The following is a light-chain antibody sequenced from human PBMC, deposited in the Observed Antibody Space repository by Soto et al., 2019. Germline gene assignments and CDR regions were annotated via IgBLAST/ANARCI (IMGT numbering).Light chain of an antibody. CDR2: DAN. J-gene: IGLJ1*01. CDR1: SGDVGAHDF. CDR3: SSFTNTYSYV. V-gene: IGLV2-14*01. Sequence: QSVLTQPASVSGSPGQSITISCTGTSGDVGAHDFVSWYQHHPGKAPRLVIYDANRRPAGASNRFSGSKSGSTASLTISTLQAEDEADYYCSSFTNTYSYVFGTGTKVTVL.